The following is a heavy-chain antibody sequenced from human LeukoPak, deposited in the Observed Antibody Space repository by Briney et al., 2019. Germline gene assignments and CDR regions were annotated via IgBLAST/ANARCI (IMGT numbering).Heavy chain of an antibody. CDR2: ISSSGSTI. V-gene: IGHV3-11*01. D-gene: IGHD4-11*01. J-gene: IGHJ5*02. Sequence: AASGXTFSDYYMSWIRRAPGKGLEWVSYISSSGSTIYYADSVKGRFTISRDNAKNSLYLQMNSLRAEDTAVYYCARRNSNYGWFDPWGQGTLVTVSS. CDR3: ARRNSNYGWFDP. CDR1: GXTFSDYY.